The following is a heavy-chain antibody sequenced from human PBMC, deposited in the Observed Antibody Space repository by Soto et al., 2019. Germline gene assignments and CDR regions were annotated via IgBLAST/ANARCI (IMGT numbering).Heavy chain of an antibody. CDR3: ARDRYYYNSSGYYPVGYYYYGMDV. V-gene: IGHV1-2*02. CDR2: INPNSGGT. D-gene: IGHD3-22*01. CDR1: GYTFTGHY. Sequence: ASVKVSCKASGYTFTGHYMHWVRQAPGQGLEWMGWINPNSGGTNYAQKFQGRVTMTRDTSISTAYMELSRLRSDDTAVYYCARDRYYYNSSGYYPVGYYYYGMDVWGQGTTVTVSS. J-gene: IGHJ6*02.